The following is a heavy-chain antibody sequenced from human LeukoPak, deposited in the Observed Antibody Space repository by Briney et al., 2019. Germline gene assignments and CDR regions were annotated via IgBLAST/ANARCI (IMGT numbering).Heavy chain of an antibody. J-gene: IGHJ4*02. Sequence: SVKVSCKASGGTFSSYAISWVRQAPGQGLEWMGGIIPIFGTANYAQKFQGRVTITADESTSTAYMELSSLRSEDTAVYYSAGTGTKTYYYDSSGYYYDWGQGTLVTVSS. CDR1: GGTFSSYA. D-gene: IGHD3-22*01. V-gene: IGHV1-69*13. CDR2: IIPIFGTA. CDR3: AGTGTKTYYYDSSGYYYD.